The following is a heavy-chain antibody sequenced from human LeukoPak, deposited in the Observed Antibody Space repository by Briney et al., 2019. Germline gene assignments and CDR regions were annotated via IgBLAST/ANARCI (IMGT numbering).Heavy chain of an antibody. CDR2: ISAYNGNT. V-gene: IGHV1-18*01. CDR1: GGTFSSYA. J-gene: IGHJ5*02. D-gene: IGHD6-19*01. CDR3: ARVEEQWLVGFDP. Sequence: ASVKVSCKASGGTFSSYAISWVRQAPGQGLEWMGWISAYNGNTNYAQKLQGRVTMTTDTSTSTAYMELRSLRSDDTAVYYCARVEEQWLVGFDPWGQGTLVTVSS.